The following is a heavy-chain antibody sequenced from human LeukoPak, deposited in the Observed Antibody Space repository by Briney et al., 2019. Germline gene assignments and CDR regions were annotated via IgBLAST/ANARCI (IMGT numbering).Heavy chain of an antibody. CDR3: AREILGGFNPGAY. J-gene: IGHJ4*02. CDR2: IHRSGNP. V-gene: IGHV4/OR15-8*02. Sequence: SETLSLTCTVSLDSTTSNFWSWVRQPPGKGLEWIGEIHRSGNPNYNPSLQSRVTISIDRSRNQIALELSSVTAADTAVYYCAREILGGFNPGAYWGQGTLVTVSS. CDR1: LDSTTSNF. D-gene: IGHD1-14*01.